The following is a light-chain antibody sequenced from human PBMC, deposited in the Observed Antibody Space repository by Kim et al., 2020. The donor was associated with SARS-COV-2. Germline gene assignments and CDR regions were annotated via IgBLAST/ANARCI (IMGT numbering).Light chain of an antibody. V-gene: IGKV3-11*01. CDR3: QQRSNWPPYMYT. Sequence: PGERDTLSCRASQSVSSYLAWYQQKPGQAPRLLIYDASNRATGIPARFSGSGSGTDFTLTISSLEPEDFAVYYCQQRSNWPPYMYTFGQGTKLEI. CDR2: DAS. J-gene: IGKJ2*01. CDR1: QSVSSY.